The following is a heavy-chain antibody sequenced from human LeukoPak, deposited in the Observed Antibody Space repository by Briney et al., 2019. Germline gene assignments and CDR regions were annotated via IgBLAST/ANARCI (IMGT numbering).Heavy chain of an antibody. D-gene: IGHD3-22*01. Sequence: RGESLKISCKGSGYSFTSYWIGWVRQMPGKGLEWMGIIYPGDSDTRYSPFFQGQVTISADKSISTAYLQWSSLKAPDTAMYYCAREGSYYDSSGSYIVDAFDIWGQGTMVSVSS. V-gene: IGHV5-51*01. CDR1: GYSFTSYW. CDR2: IYPGDSDT. J-gene: IGHJ3*02. CDR3: AREGSYYDSSGSYIVDAFDI.